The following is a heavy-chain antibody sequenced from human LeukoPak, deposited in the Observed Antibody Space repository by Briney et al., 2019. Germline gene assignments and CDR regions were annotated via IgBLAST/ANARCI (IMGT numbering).Heavy chain of an antibody. CDR1: GGSFSGYY. CDR2: INHSGST. J-gene: IGHJ4*02. CDR3: ASKPAYYDYVWGSYRYTPLHY. D-gene: IGHD3-16*02. Sequence: PSETLSLTCAVYGGSFSGYYWSWIRQPPGKGLEWIGEINHSGSTNYNPSLKSRVTISVDTSKNQFSLKLSSVTAADTAVYYCASKPAYYDYVWGSYRYTPLHYWGQGTLVTVSS. V-gene: IGHV4-34*01.